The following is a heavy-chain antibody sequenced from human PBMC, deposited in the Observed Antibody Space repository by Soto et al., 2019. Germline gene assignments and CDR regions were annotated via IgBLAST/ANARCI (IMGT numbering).Heavy chain of an antibody. V-gene: IGHV3-30*18. J-gene: IGHJ5*02. CDR3: AKDYDGSGSYYNINWFDP. D-gene: IGHD3-10*01. Sequence: PGGSLRLSCAASGFTFSSYGMHWVRQAPGKGLEWVAVISYDGSNKYYADSVKGRFTISRDNSKNTLYLQMNSLRAEDTAVYYCAKDYDGSGSYYNINWFDPWGQGTLVTVSS. CDR1: GFTFSSYG. CDR2: ISYDGSNK.